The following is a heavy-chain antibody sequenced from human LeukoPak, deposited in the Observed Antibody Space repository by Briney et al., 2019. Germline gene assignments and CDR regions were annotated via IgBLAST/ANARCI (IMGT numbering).Heavy chain of an antibody. D-gene: IGHD6-13*01. CDR2: INGDGRNI. V-gene: IGHV3-74*01. CDR1: GFTFSSYW. CDR3: ARDRLTADPFDY. J-gene: IGHJ4*02. Sequence: GGSLRLSCVASGFTFSSYWMHWVRQDPRKGLVWVSRINGDGRNINYADSVRGRFTISRDNAKNSLYLQMNSLRAEDTAVYYCARDRLTADPFDYWGQGTLVTVSS.